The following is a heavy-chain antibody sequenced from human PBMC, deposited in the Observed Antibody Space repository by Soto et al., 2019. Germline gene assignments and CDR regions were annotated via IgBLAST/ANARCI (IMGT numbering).Heavy chain of an antibody. CDR2: IYNSGST. D-gene: IGHD3-10*01. Sequence: QVQLQESGPGLVKPSETLSLTCTVSGGSISSYYWTWIRQPPGKGLEWIGFIYNSGSTHYNPSLSSCVTISVDTSKNQFSLKLRSVTAADTAVYYCASLGYHYGSGSYPLDYWGQGTLVTVSS. CDR1: GGSISSYY. V-gene: IGHV4-59*08. CDR3: ASLGYHYGSGSYPLDY. J-gene: IGHJ4*02.